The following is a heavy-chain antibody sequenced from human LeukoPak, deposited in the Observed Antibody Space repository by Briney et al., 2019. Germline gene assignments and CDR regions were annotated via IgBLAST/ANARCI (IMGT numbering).Heavy chain of an antibody. V-gene: IGHV4-31*03. CDR3: ARAAAIAARRGAFDY. CDR1: GGSINSGGYY. D-gene: IGHD6-6*01. Sequence: PSETLSLTCTVSGGSINSGGYYWNWIRQHPGKGLEWIGYMSYSGSTYYNPSLKSRVTISVDTSKNQFSLKLSSVTAADTAVYYCARAAAIAARRGAFDYWGQGTLVTVSS. CDR2: MSYSGST. J-gene: IGHJ4*02.